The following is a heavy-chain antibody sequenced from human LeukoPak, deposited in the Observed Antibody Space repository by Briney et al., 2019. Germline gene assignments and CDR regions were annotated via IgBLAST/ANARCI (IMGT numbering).Heavy chain of an antibody. V-gene: IGHV3-53*01. CDR3: ARLKGGDDYVWGSYRLPLYYYYMDV. Sequence: GGSLRLSCTVSGFTVSSNSMSWVRQAPGKGLEWVSFIYSDNTHYSDSVKGRFTISRDNSKNTLYLQMNSLRAEDTAVYYCARLKGGDDYVWGSYRLPLYYYYMDVWGKGTTVTVSS. CDR1: GFTVSSNS. CDR2: IYSDNT. D-gene: IGHD3-16*02. J-gene: IGHJ6*03.